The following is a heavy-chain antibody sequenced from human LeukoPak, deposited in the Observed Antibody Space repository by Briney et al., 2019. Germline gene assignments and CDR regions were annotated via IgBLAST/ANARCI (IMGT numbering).Heavy chain of an antibody. J-gene: IGHJ4*02. CDR3: AGGPGGYCSGGSCLDTGDDYVDY. CDR2: IYYSGST. V-gene: IGHV4-31*03. Sequence: SQTLSLTCTVSGGSISSGGYYWSWIRQHPGKGLEWIGYIYYSGSTYYNPSLKSRVTISVDTSKNQFSLKLSSVTAADTAVYYCAGGPGGYCSGGSCLDTGDDYVDYWGQGTLVTVSS. D-gene: IGHD2-15*01. CDR1: GGSISSGGYY.